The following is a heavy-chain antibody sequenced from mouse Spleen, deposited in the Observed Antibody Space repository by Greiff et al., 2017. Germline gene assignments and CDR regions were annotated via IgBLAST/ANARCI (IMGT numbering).Heavy chain of an antibody. Sequence: QVQLQQPGAELVRPGSSVKLSCKASGYTFTSYWMHWVKQRPIQGLEWIGNIDPSDSETHYNQKFKDKATLTVDKSSSTAYMQLSSLSSEDSAVYFCARFYGSSYPWFAYWGQGALVTVSA. D-gene: IGHD1-1*01. J-gene: IGHJ3*01. V-gene: IGHV1-52*01. CDR3: ARFYGSSYPWFAY. CDR2: IDPSDSET. CDR1: GYTFTSYW.